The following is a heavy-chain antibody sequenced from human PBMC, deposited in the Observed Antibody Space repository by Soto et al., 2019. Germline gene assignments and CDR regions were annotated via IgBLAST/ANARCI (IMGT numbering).Heavy chain of an antibody. CDR2: ISAYNGNT. CDR1: GYTFTCYC. Sequence: GASVKVSCKASGYTFTCYCICWVRQSPGQGLEWMGWISAYNGNTNYAQKLQGRVTMTTDTSTSTAYMELRSLRSDDTAVYYCAQSRWSKGYYMDVWGKGTTVTVSS. V-gene: IGHV1-18*01. CDR3: AQSRWSKGYYMDV. D-gene: IGHD6-13*01. J-gene: IGHJ6*03.